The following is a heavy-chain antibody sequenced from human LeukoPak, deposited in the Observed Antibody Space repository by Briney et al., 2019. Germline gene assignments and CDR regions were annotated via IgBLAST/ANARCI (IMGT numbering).Heavy chain of an antibody. CDR1: GYSISSGYY. CDR3: ARETKSELRFLEWLPRGAFDI. J-gene: IGHJ3*02. Sequence: SETLSLTCTVSGYSISSGYYWGWIRQPPGKGLEWIGSIYHSGSTYYNPSLKSRVTISVDRSKNQFSLKLSSVTAADTAVYYCARETKSELRFLEWLPRGAFDIWGQGTMVTVSS. CDR2: IYHSGST. V-gene: IGHV4-38-2*02. D-gene: IGHD3-3*01.